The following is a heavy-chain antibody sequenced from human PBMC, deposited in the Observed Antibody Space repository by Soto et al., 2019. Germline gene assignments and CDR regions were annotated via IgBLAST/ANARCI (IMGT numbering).Heavy chain of an antibody. CDR2: ITDNGGST. CDR1: GFTFSRDG. V-gene: IGHV3-23*01. Sequence: PGGSLRLSCAASGFTFSRDGMSWVRQAPGKGLEWVSLITDNGGSTYYADSVKGWFTISRDNTKNTLFLQMNSLRAEDTAVYYCAKERATTTAFDYWGQGALVTVSS. CDR3: AKERATTTAFDY. D-gene: IGHD4-17*01. J-gene: IGHJ4*02.